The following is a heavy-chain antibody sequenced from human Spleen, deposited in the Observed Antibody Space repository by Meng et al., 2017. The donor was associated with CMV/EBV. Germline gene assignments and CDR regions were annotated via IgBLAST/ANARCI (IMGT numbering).Heavy chain of an antibody. CDR2: ISGSGAGT. D-gene: IGHD3-16*01. J-gene: IGHJ4*01. Sequence: GESLKISCAASGFTFSSYVMNWVRQAPGKGQDWVSAISGSGAGTYYADSVKGRFTISRDNSKKTLYLQMNSLRAEDTAVYYCARGLEDFDYWGHGTLVTVSS. CDR3: ARGLEDFDY. V-gene: IGHV3-23*01. CDR1: GFTFSSYV.